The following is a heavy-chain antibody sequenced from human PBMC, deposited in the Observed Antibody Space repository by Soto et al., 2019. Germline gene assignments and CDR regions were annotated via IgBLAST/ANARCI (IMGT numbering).Heavy chain of an antibody. Sequence: PSEPMXLTCTVSGGSISSSYYYWSWIRQPPGKGLEWIGYIYYSGSTYYNPSLKSRVTISVDTSKNQFSLKLSSVTAEDTAVYYCATRRLPQIYYYYGMDVWGQGTTVTVSS. J-gene: IGHJ6*02. CDR1: GGSISSSYYY. CDR2: IYYSGST. V-gene: IGHV4-30-4*01. CDR3: ATRRLPQIYYYYGMDV. D-gene: IGHD1-1*01.